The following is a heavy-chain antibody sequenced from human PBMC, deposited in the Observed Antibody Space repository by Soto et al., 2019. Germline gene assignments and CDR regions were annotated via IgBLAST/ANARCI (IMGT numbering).Heavy chain of an antibody. CDR3: AKDGPVVVAATSFYFDY. D-gene: IGHD2-15*01. J-gene: IGHJ4*02. Sequence: GGSLRLSCAASGFTFSSYAVHWVRQAPGKGLEWVAVISYDGSNKYYADSVKGRFTISRDNSKNTLYLQMNSLRAEDTAVYYCAKDGPVVVAATSFYFDYWGQGTLVTVSS. V-gene: IGHV3-30*04. CDR1: GFTFSSYA. CDR2: ISYDGSNK.